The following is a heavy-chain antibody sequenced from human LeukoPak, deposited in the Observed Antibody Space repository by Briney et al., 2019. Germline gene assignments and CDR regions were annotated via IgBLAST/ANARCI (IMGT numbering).Heavy chain of an antibody. CDR1: GYTFTSYG. Sequence: ASVKVSCTASGYTFTSYGISWVRQAPGQGLEWMGWISAYNGNTNYAQKLQGRVTMTTDTSTSTAYMELRSLRSDDTAVYYCARDHTGYSSSWYPDYWGQGTLVTVFS. CDR3: ARDHTGYSSSWYPDY. D-gene: IGHD6-13*01. V-gene: IGHV1-18*04. J-gene: IGHJ4*02. CDR2: ISAYNGNT.